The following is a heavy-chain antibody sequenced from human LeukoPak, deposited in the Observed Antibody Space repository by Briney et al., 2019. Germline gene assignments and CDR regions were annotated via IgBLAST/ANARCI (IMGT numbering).Heavy chain of an antibody. CDR3: ARSSGYTYGSDY. Sequence: SETLSLTCGVSGVSISSYYRSWIRQPPGRGLEWVGYIYFSGSSNYNPSLKSQVTIPADTSKNQLSLKLSSVTAADTAVYYCARSSGYTYGSDYWGQGTLVTVSS. D-gene: IGHD5-18*01. J-gene: IGHJ4*02. V-gene: IGHV4-59*08. CDR2: IYFSGSS. CDR1: GVSISSYY.